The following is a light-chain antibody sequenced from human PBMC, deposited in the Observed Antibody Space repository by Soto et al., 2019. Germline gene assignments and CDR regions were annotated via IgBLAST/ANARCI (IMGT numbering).Light chain of an antibody. Sequence: VMTQSPATLSVSHGERATLSCRASQSVSSNLAWYQQKPGQAPRVLIYRASIRATGISDRFSGSGSGTDFTLTISRLEPEDFAVYYCQQYGSSGTFGQGTKVDIK. CDR3: QQYGSSGT. J-gene: IGKJ1*01. CDR2: RAS. V-gene: IGKV3-20*01. CDR1: QSVSSN.